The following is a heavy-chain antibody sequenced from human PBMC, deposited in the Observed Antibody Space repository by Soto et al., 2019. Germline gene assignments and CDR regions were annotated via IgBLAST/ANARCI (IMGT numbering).Heavy chain of an antibody. D-gene: IGHD3-22*01. CDR3: ARDIADDSSGYYDC. J-gene: IGHJ4*02. V-gene: IGHV4-31*03. CDR1: GGSISSGGYY. CDR2: IYYSGST. Sequence: QVQLQESGPGLVKPSQTLSLTCTVSGGSISSGGYYWSWIRQHPGKGLEWIGYIYYSGSTYYNPSLKSRVTISVDTSKIQFSLKLSSVTAADTAVYYCARDIADDSSGYYDCWGQGTLVTVSS.